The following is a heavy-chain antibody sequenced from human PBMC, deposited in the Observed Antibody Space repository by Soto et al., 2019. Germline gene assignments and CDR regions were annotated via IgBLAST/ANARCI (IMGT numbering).Heavy chain of an antibody. V-gene: IGHV4-39*01. J-gene: IGHJ4*02. D-gene: IGHD4-17*01. CDR2: IYYSGYT. CDR3: ARRYGPGFDY. Sequence: SETLSLTCTVSGGSISSSSYYWGWIRQPPGKGLEWIGSIYYSGYTYYNPSLKSRVTISVDTSKNQFSLKLSSVTAAYTAVYYCARRYGPGFDYWGQGTLVTVSS. CDR1: GGSISSSSYY.